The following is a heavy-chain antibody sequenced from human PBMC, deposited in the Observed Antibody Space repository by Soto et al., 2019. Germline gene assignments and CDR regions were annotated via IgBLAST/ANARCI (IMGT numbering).Heavy chain of an antibody. J-gene: IGHJ4*02. Sequence: SGPTLVNPTQTLTLTCTFSGFSLTTSGVCVGWIRQPPGKALEWLALIYWNDDKRYSPSLKSRLTITKDTSKNQVVLTMTNMDPVDTATYFCAHIYTYSSTFHYWGQGTLVTVSS. CDR3: AHIYTYSSTFHY. V-gene: IGHV2-5*01. CDR2: IYWNDDK. CDR1: GFSLTTSGVC. D-gene: IGHD6-13*01.